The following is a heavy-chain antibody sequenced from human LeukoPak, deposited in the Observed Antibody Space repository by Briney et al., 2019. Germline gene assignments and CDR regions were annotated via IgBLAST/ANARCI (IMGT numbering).Heavy chain of an antibody. CDR2: INSDGTTT. CDR3: ARGKYSSGWFDY. CDR1: ASTFSSYW. V-gene: IGHV3-74*01. D-gene: IGHD6-19*01. Sequence: PGGSLRLSCAASASTFSSYWMHWVRQGPGKGLVWVARINSDGTTTNYADSVKGRFTISRDNAKNSLYLQMNSLRAEDTAVYYCARGKYSSGWFDYWGQGTLVTVSS. J-gene: IGHJ4*02.